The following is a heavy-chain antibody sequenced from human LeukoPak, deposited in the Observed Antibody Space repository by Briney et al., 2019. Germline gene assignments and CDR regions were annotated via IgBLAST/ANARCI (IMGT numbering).Heavy chain of an antibody. V-gene: IGHV3-23*01. CDR1: GFTFSSYA. J-gene: IGHJ4*02. CDR3: ASLGVAGTIDY. CDR2: ISGSGGST. Sequence: TGGSLRLSCAASGFTFSSYAMSWVRQAPGKGLEWVSAISGSGGSTYYADSVKGRFTISRDNAKNSLYLQMNSLRAEDTAVYYCASLGVAGTIDYWGQGTLVTVSS. D-gene: IGHD6-19*01.